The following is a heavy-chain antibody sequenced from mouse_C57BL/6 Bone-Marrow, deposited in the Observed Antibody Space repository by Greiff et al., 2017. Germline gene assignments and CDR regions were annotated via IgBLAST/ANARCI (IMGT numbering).Heavy chain of an antibody. Sequence: QVQLKQSGAELVMPGASVKLSCKASGYTFTSYWMHWVKQRPGQGLEWIGEIDPSDSYTNYNQKFKGKSTLTVDKSSSTAYMQLSSLTSEDSAVYYCAREGIYYGSSSFDYWGQGTTLTVSS. V-gene: IGHV1-69*01. CDR1: GYTFTSYW. CDR2: IDPSDSYT. D-gene: IGHD1-1*01. J-gene: IGHJ2*01. CDR3: AREGIYYGSSSFDY.